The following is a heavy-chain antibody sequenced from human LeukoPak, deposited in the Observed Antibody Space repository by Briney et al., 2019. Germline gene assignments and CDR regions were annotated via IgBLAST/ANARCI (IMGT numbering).Heavy chain of an antibody. CDR2: INPSGGST. CDR1: GYTFTSYY. V-gene: IGHV1-46*01. J-gene: IGHJ5*02. CDR3: AGTLRDTAMVHGFRSWFDP. Sequence: ASVKVSCKASGYTFTSYYMHWVRQAPGQGLEWMGIINPSGGSTSYAQKFQGRVTMTRDTSTSTVYMELSSLRSEDTAVYYCAGTLRDTAMVHGFRSWFDPWGQGTLVTVSS. D-gene: IGHD5-18*01.